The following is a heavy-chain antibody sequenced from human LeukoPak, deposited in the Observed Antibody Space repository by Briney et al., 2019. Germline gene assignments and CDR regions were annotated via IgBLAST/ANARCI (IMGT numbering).Heavy chain of an antibody. CDR2: IGSYSSPI. J-gene: IGHJ5*02. CDR3: ARMGDYSEFDP. D-gene: IGHD3-22*01. CDR1: GFIFDDYY. V-gene: IGHV3-11*01. Sequence: GGSLRLSCAASGFIFDDYYMSGLRQAPGRGVEWVSYIGSYSSPIYYAASVQGRFAISRENAKNLLHLEMNTVRAEDTAVYYCARMGDYSEFDPWGQGTLVTVSS.